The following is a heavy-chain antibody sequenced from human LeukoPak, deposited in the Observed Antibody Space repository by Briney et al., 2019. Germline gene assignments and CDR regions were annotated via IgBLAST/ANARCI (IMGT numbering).Heavy chain of an antibody. CDR1: GFTFSRSW. CDR3: EKNNYYGMDV. V-gene: IGHV3-74*01. Sequence: GGSLRLSCAASGFTFSRSWMHWVRQGPGKGLVWVSRINSDGSSTRYADFVKGRFTISRDNAKNTLYLQMNSLRSEDTALYYCEKNNYYGMDVWGQGPTVTVSS. CDR2: INSDGSST. J-gene: IGHJ6*02.